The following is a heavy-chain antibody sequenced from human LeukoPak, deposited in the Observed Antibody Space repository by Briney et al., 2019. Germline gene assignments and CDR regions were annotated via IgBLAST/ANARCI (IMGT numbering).Heavy chain of an antibody. Sequence: ASVKVSCKASGYTFTGYYMHWVRQAPGQGLEWMGWISAYNGNTNYAQKLQGRVTMTTDTSTSTAYMELRSLRSDDTAVYYCASGEAAAGPFQHWGQGTLVTVSS. CDR3: ASGEAAAGPFQH. J-gene: IGHJ1*01. CDR2: ISAYNGNT. V-gene: IGHV1-18*04. CDR1: GYTFTGYY. D-gene: IGHD6-13*01.